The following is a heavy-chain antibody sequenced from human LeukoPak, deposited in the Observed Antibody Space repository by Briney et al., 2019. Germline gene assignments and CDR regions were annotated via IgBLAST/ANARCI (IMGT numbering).Heavy chain of an antibody. D-gene: IGHD3-10*01. Sequence: SQTLSLTCAISGDSVSSNSAAWNWIRQSPSRGLEWLGRTFYRSKWYNDYAVSVKSRITINPDTSKNQFSLQMTSVTSDDTAVYYCAKQLSGGENYHGLDVWGQGTTVTVSS. CDR1: GDSVSSNSAA. CDR2: TFYRSKWYN. J-gene: IGHJ6*02. CDR3: AKQLSGGENYHGLDV. V-gene: IGHV6-1*01.